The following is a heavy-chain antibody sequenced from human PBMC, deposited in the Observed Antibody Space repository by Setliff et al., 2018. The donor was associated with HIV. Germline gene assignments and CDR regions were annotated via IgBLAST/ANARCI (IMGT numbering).Heavy chain of an antibody. CDR3: ATGSFSRDSSGYDAFDI. CDR1: GYAFTGYY. Sequence: ASVKVSCKASGYAFTGYYMHWVRQAPGQGLEWMGWINPNNGGTNYAQKFQGRVTMTEDTSTDTAYMELSSLRSEDTAVYYCATGSFSRDSSGYDAFDIWGQGTMVTVSS. CDR2: INPNNGGT. J-gene: IGHJ3*02. V-gene: IGHV1-2*02. D-gene: IGHD3-22*01.